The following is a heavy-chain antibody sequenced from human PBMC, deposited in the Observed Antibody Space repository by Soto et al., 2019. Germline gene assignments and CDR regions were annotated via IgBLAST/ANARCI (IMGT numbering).Heavy chain of an antibody. CDR2: ISSSGSTI. CDR1: GYTFSDYY. V-gene: IGHV3-11*01. J-gene: IGHJ6*02. D-gene: IGHD3-10*01. CDR3: ARAKGEGTMVRGVILSSGMYV. Sequence: GGSLRLSCAASGYTFSDYYMSWICQATGKGLEWVSYISSSGSTIYYADSVKGRFTISRDKAKNSLYLQMKSLRAEDTAVYYCARAKGEGTMVRGVILSSGMYVWCQGTTVTVSS.